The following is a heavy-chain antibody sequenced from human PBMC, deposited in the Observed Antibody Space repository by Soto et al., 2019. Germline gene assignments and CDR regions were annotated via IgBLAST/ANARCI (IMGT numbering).Heavy chain of an antibody. J-gene: IGHJ5*02. Sequence: PGGSLRLSCAASGFILSYFSMHWVRQAPGRGLEWVAVILKDGKSKYYADSVRGRFTISSDTSKDTIFLQLTSLRLDDSAVYYCAKTGCNGGSCFSWFDPWGQGTQVTVSS. CDR3: AKTGCNGGSCFSWFDP. V-gene: IGHV3-30*04. CDR1: GFILSYFS. D-gene: IGHD2-15*01. CDR2: ILKDGKSK.